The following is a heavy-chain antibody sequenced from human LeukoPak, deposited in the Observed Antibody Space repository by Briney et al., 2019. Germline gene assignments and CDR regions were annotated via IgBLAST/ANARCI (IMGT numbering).Heavy chain of an antibody. CDR3: ARNRAPLVGATNDAFDI. V-gene: IGHV1-2*02. CDR2: INPNSGGT. CDR1: GYTFTGYY. J-gene: IGHJ3*02. D-gene: IGHD1-26*01. Sequence: ASVTVSCKASGYTFTGYYMHWVRQAPGQGLEWMGWINPNSGGTNYAQKFQGRVTMTRDTSISTAYMELSRLRSDDTAVYYCARNRAPLVGATNDAFDIWGQGTMVTVSS.